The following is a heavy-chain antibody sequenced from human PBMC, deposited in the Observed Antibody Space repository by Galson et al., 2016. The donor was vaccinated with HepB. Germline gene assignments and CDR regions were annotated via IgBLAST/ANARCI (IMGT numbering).Heavy chain of an antibody. CDR3: VRDRRDGYIDY. D-gene: IGHD5-24*01. Sequence: ETLSLTCTVSGGSITSYFWSWVRQPPRKGLEWIGFIYHTGTASHNPSLKSRVTMSVDTSKNQFSLKMSSITAADTAVYYCVRDRRDGYIDYWGPGTLVTVSS. V-gene: IGHV4-59*12. CDR2: IYHTGTA. J-gene: IGHJ4*02. CDR1: GGSITSYF.